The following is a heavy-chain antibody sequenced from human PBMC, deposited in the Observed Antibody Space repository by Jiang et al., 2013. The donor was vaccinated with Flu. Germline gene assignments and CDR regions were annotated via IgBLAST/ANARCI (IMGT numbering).Heavy chain of an antibody. CDR3: ASTTNEDDIVVVVAATPFAFNI. D-gene: IGHD2-15*01. CDR2: IIPILGIA. Sequence: SGAEVKKPGSSVKVSCKASGGTFSSYTISWVRQAPGQGLEWMGRIIPILGIANYAQKFQGRVTITADKSTSTAYMELSSLRSEDTAVYYCASTTNEDDIVVVVAATPFAFNIWGQGTMVTVSS. J-gene: IGHJ3*02. V-gene: IGHV1-69*04. CDR1: GGTFSSYT.